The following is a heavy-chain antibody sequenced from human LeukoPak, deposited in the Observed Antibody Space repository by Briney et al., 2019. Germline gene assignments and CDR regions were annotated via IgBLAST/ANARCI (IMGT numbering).Heavy chain of an antibody. J-gene: IGHJ5*02. CDR3: VRVLSGSWDWFDP. V-gene: IGHV3-74*01. Sequence: GGSLRLSCAASGFTFSSYWMHWVRQAPGKGLVWVSRLNTDGSNTNYADSVKGRFTISRDNAKNTLYLQMNSLRAEDTALYHCVRVLSGSWDWFDPWGQGTLVTVSS. CDR2: LNTDGSNT. CDR1: GFTFSSYW. D-gene: IGHD3-22*01.